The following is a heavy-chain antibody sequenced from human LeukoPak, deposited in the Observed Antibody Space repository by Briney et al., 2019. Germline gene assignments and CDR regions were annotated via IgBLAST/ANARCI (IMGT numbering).Heavy chain of an antibody. J-gene: IGHJ4*02. CDR3: ARTYYYDSSGYYPIEYYFDY. CDR1: GYTFTGYY. D-gene: IGHD3-22*01. CDR2: INPNSGGT. Sequence: ASVKVSCKASGYTFTGYYMHWVRQAPGQGLEWMGWINPNSGGTNYAQEFQGWVTMTRDTSISTAYMELSRLRSDDTAVYYCARTYYYDSSGYYPIEYYFDYWGQGTLVTVSS. V-gene: IGHV1-2*04.